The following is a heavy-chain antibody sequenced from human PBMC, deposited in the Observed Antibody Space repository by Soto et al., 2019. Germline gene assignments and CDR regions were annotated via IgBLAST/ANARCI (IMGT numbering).Heavy chain of an antibody. Sequence: EVQLLESGGGLVQPGGSLRLSCAASGFTFSSYAMSWVRQAPGKGLEWVSAISGSGGSTYYADSVKGRFTISRDNSKNTLDLQMNGLRAEDTAVYYCAKVGADYGGYLGDYWGQGTLVTVS. CDR2: ISGSGGST. V-gene: IGHV3-23*01. J-gene: IGHJ4*02. CDR1: GFTFSSYA. CDR3: AKVGADYGGYLGDY. D-gene: IGHD4-17*01.